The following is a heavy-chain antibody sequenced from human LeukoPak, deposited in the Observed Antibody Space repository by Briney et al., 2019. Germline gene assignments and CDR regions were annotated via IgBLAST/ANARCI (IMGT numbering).Heavy chain of an antibody. Sequence: SETLSLTCTVSGGSISSSSYYWGWIRQPPGKGLEWIGYIYYSGSTNYNPSLKSRVTISVDTSKNQFSLKLSSVTAADTAVYYCARGGASSTVVTPWVDYWGQGTLVTVSS. D-gene: IGHD4-23*01. J-gene: IGHJ4*02. CDR2: IYYSGST. V-gene: IGHV4-61*05. CDR1: GGSISSSSYY. CDR3: ARGGASSTVVTPWVDY.